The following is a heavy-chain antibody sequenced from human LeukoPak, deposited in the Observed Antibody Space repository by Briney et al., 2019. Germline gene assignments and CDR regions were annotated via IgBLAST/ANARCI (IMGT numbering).Heavy chain of an antibody. D-gene: IGHD6-13*01. J-gene: IGHJ5*02. CDR1: GFTFSSYS. V-gene: IGHV3-21*01. Sequence: GGSLRLSCAASGFTFSSYSMNWVRQAPGKGLEWVSSISSSSSYIYYADSVKGRFTISRDNAKNSLYLQMNSLRAEDTAVYYCARAGSILGSDPWGQGTLVTVSS. CDR3: ARAGSILGSDP. CDR2: ISSSSSYI.